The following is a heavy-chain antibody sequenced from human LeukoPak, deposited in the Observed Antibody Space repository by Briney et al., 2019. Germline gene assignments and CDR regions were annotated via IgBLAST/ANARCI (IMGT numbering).Heavy chain of an antibody. CDR2: IYHSGST. V-gene: IGHV4-4*02. CDR3: VRDCSGGSCYYYYGMDV. D-gene: IGHD2-15*01. J-gene: IGHJ6*02. Sequence: SETLSLTCAVSGGSISSSNWWSWVRQPPGKGLEWVGEIYHSGSTNYNPSLKSRVTISVDKSKNQLSLKLSSVTAADTAVYYCVRDCSGGSCYYYYGMDVWGQGTTVTVSS. CDR1: GGSISSSNW.